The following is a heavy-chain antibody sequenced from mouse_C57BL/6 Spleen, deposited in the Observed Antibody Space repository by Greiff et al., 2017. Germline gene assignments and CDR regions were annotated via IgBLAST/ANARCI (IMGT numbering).Heavy chain of an antibody. CDR2: FYPGSGST. CDR3: ARKNNYDGGFYFDY. V-gene: IGHV1-62-2*01. J-gene: IGHJ2*01. Sequence: QVQLQQSGAELVKPGASVKMSCKASGYTFTGYWIHWVKQRPGQGLEWIGGFYPGSGSTKYNEKFKCKATLTADKSSSTVYMELSRLTSEDSAVYFCARKNNYDGGFYFDYWGQGTTLTVSS. D-gene: IGHD5-1-1*01. CDR1: GYTFTGYW.